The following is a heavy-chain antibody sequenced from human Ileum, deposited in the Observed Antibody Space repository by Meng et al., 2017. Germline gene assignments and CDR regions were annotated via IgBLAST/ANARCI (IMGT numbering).Heavy chain of an antibody. CDR3: ARANGDYGNWLDP. J-gene: IGHJ5*02. V-gene: IGHV4-31*03. Sequence: QVQLQESGPGLVQPSQTLSLTCRFSGGSITSGGYYWTWIRQQPGKGLEYLGLLYEGGTTYYSPSLKGRVNISRDAPKNQFFLTLRSVTAADTAVYYCARANGDYGNWLDPWGQGTLVTVSS. CDR2: LYEGGTT. D-gene: IGHD4-17*01. CDR1: GGSITSGGYY.